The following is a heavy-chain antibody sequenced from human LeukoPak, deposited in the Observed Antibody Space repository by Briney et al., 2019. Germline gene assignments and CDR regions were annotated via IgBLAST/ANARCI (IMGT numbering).Heavy chain of an antibody. J-gene: IGHJ6*03. Sequence: PSETLSLTCAVYGGSFSGYYWSWIRQPPGKGLEWIGEINHSGSTNYNPSLKSRVTISVDTSKNQFSLKLSSVTAADTAVYYCAREGYSYGYYYYYYTDVWGKGTTVTVSS. CDR2: INHSGST. D-gene: IGHD5-18*01. CDR3: AREGYSYGYYYYYYTDV. CDR1: GGSFSGYY. V-gene: IGHV4-34*01.